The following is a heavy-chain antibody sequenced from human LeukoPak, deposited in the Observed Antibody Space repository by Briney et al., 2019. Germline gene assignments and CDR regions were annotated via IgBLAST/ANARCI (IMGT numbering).Heavy chain of an antibody. CDR3: ARDPSPFGELLSYFDY. Sequence: PGGSLRLSCAASGFTFSSYAMNWVRQAPGKGLQWVSGINGNGGSTYYADSVKGRFTISRDNSKNTLYLQMNSLRAEDTAVYYCARDPSPFGELLSYFDYWGQGTLVTVSS. V-gene: IGHV3-23*01. J-gene: IGHJ4*02. D-gene: IGHD3-10*01. CDR1: GFTFSSYA. CDR2: INGNGGST.